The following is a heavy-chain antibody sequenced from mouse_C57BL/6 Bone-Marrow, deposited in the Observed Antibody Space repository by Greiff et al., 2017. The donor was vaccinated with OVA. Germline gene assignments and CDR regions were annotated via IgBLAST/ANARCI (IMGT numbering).Heavy chain of an antibody. CDR3: ARGYVAWFAY. Sequence: VQLQQSGPELVKPGASVKISCKASGYAFSSSWMTWVKQRPGKGLEWIGRIYPGDGDTNYNGKFKGKVTLTADKSSSTAYMQRSSLTSEDSAVYFCARGYVAWFAYWGQGTLVTVSA. CDR2: IYPGDGDT. CDR1: GYAFSSSW. V-gene: IGHV1-82*01. D-gene: IGHD1-2*01. J-gene: IGHJ3*01.